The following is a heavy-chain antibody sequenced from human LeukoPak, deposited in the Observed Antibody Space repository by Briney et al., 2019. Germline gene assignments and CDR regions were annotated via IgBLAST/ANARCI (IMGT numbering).Heavy chain of an antibody. CDR3: AKDSLVIAVAGHFDY. D-gene: IGHD6-19*01. V-gene: IGHV3-23*01. J-gene: IGHJ4*02. Sequence: PGGSLRLSCAASGFTFSSYAMSWVRQTPGKGLEWVSAISGSGGSTYYADSVKGRFTISRDNSKNTLYLQMNSLRAEDTAVYYCAKDSLVIAVAGHFDYWGQGTLVTVSS. CDR1: GFTFSSYA. CDR2: ISGSGGST.